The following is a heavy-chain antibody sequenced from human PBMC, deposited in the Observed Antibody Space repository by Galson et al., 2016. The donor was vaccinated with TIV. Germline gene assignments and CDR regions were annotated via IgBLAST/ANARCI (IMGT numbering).Heavy chain of an antibody. V-gene: IGHV1-69*10. D-gene: IGHD2-21*02. CDR1: GGTFRSPA. CDR2: IIPVLGII. Sequence: SVKVSCKASGGTFRSPAINWVRQAPGQGLEWMGGIIPVLGIINYAQKFQGILTITADKVTTTTTMELSSLRSEDTAVYYCARGAQGGDVWAFDYWGQGTLVTVSS. CDR3: ARGAQGGDVWAFDY. J-gene: IGHJ4*02.